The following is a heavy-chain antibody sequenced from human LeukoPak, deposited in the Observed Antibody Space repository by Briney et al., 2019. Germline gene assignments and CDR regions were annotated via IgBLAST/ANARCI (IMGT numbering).Heavy chain of an antibody. CDR2: IYYSGST. V-gene: IGHV4-39*07. CDR3: ARDNRYSYGYYDFDY. CDR1: GGSISSSSYY. Sequence: SETLSLTCTVSGGSISSSSYYWGWIRQPPGKGLEWIGGIYYSGSTYYNPSLKSRVTISVDTSKNQFSLKLSSVTAADTAVYYCARDNRYSYGYYDFDYWGQGTLVTVSS. D-gene: IGHD5-18*01. J-gene: IGHJ4*02.